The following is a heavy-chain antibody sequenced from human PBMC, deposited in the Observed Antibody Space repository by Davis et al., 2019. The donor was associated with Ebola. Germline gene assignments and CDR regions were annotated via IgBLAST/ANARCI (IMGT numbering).Heavy chain of an antibody. J-gene: IGHJ4*02. V-gene: IGHV4-39*07. D-gene: IGHD2-15*01. CDR1: GGSISSSSYY. CDR3: AREGYCSGGSCDFDY. CDR2: IYYSGST. Sequence: MPSETLSLTCTVSGGSISSSSYYWGWIRQPPGKGLEWIGSIYYSGSTYYNPSLKSRVTISVDKSKNQFSLKLSSVTAADTAVYYCAREGYCSGGSCDFDYWGQGTLVTVSS.